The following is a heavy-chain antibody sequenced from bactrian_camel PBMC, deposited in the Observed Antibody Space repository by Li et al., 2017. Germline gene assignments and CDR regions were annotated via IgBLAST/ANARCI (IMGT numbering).Heavy chain of an antibody. CDR1: GDTASRAC. V-gene: IGHV3S1*01. CDR2: IHFLGVNT. D-gene: IGHD5*01. J-gene: IGHJ4*01. CDR3: TAGYGQICYLSELSREGY. Sequence: QVQLVESGGGSVQAGGSLRLSCVASGDTASRACVGWFRQAPGKEREGVAAIHFLGVNTYYGEAAKGRFTISRDNAKNTLYLQMNSLRPEDTGEYYCTAGYGQICYLSELSREGYWGQGTQVTVS.